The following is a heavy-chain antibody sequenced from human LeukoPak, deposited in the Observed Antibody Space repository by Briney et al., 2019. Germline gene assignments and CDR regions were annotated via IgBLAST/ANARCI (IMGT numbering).Heavy chain of an antibody. CDR3: AKDRSDILTGYHDAFDI. CDR1: GCTFTTFW. CDR2: IKQDGSER. J-gene: IGHJ3*02. D-gene: IGHD3-9*01. Sequence: GWSLRLSCAASGCTFTTFWMCWVHQAPGKGLEWVANIKQDGSERYYVDSVKGRFTISRDNSKNTLYLQMNSLRAEDTAVYYCAKDRSDILTGYHDAFDIWGQGTMVTVSS. V-gene: IGHV3-7*01.